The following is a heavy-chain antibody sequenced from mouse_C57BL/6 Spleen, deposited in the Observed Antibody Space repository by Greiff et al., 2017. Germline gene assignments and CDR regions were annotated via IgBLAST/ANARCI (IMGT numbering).Heavy chain of an antibody. Sequence: QVQLQQPGAELVRPGSSVKLSCKASGYTFTSYWMHWVKQRPIQGLEWIGNIDPSDSETHYNQKFKDKATLTVDKSSSTAYMQLSSLTSEDSAVYYCARRYYGSSPHAMDYWGQGTSVTVSS. D-gene: IGHD1-1*01. V-gene: IGHV1-52*01. CDR1: GYTFTSYW. J-gene: IGHJ4*01. CDR2: IDPSDSET. CDR3: ARRYYGSSPHAMDY.